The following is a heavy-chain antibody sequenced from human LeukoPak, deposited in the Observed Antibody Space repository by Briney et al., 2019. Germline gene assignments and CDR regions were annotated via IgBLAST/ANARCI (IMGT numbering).Heavy chain of an antibody. CDR1: GGSISSSSYY. CDR3: PRAPAPHSSGDYPLDY. Sequence: PSETLSLTCTVSGGSISSSSYYWGWIRQPPGKGLEWIGSIYYSGSTYYNPSLKSRVTISADSSKDQFSLKLHSVTAADPPVYYCPRAPAPHSSGDYPLDYWGQGTLVTVSS. CDR2: IYYSGST. D-gene: IGHD4-17*01. V-gene: IGHV4-39*03. J-gene: IGHJ4*02.